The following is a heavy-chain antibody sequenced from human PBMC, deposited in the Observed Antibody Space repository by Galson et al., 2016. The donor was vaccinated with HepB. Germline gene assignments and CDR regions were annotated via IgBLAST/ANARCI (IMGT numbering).Heavy chain of an antibody. V-gene: IGHV3-30*03. Sequence: SLRLSCAASGFTFGSYGMHWVRQAPGKGLEWVAVTSSDGSNKHYADSVKGRFTISRDNSKKTLYLQMNSLRAEDTAVYYCARNLLVARRPENGSAPRGQGTLVTVSS. CDR3: ARNLLVARRPENGSAP. CDR1: GFTFGSYG. CDR2: TSSDGSNK. D-gene: IGHD1-14*01. J-gene: IGHJ5*02.